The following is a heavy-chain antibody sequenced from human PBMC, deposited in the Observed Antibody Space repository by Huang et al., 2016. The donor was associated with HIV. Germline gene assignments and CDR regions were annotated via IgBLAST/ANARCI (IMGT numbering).Heavy chain of an antibody. CDR2: IRNDGMKK. CDR1: GFILSNYG. CDR3: ARGDYYDSSGYHPGYFDY. V-gene: IGHV3-33*04. Sequence: VQLIESGGGVVQPGKSLRLSCATSGFILSNYGMQWVRQATGKGLNGVAFIRNDGMKKNYADSVRGRFTVGRDNGNNTLFLQMRSLGVDDTAVYYCARGDYYDSSGYHPGYFDYWGQGILVTVSS. J-gene: IGHJ4*02. D-gene: IGHD3-22*01.